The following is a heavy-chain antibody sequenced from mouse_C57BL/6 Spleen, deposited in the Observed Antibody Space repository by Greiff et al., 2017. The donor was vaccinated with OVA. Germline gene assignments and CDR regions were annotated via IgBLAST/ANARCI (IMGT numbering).Heavy chain of an antibody. J-gene: IGHJ3*01. CDR2: IYPGDGDT. CDR3: AREGGSSWFAY. Sequence: QRVESGPELVTPGASVKIPCKASGYAFSSSWLNWVTQRPGKGLEWIGRIYPGDGDTNYNGKFKGKATLTADKSSSTAYMQLSSLTSEDSAVYFCAREGGSSWFAYWGQGTLVTVSA. D-gene: IGHD1-1*02. CDR1: GYAFSSSW. V-gene: IGHV1-82*01.